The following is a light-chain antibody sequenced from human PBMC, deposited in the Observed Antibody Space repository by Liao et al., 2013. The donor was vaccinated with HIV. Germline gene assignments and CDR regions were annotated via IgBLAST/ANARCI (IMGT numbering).Light chain of an antibody. V-gene: IGLV3-1*01. CDR1: RLANKH. CDR2: QNL. J-gene: IGLJ1*01. Sequence: SYELTQSPSVSVSPGQTASISCSGDRLANKHICWYQQKPGQSPVLVIYQNLKRPSGTPERFSGSKSGNTATLTIRGTQAMDEAEYYCKVWDSFSTFVFG. CDR3: KVWDSFSTFV.